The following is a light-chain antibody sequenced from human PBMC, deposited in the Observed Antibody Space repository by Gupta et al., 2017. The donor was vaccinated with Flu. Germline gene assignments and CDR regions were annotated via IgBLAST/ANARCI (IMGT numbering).Light chain of an antibody. CDR1: SGSIASNY. CDR2: EDN. CDR3: QSYDSSNQV. Sequence: NFMLTQLPSVSESPGKTVTISCSRSSGSIASNYVQWYQQRPGSAPTTVIYEDNQRPSGVPDRFSGSIDSSSNSASLTISGLKTEDEADYYCQSYDSSNQVFGGGTKLTVL. V-gene: IGLV6-57*03. J-gene: IGLJ3*02.